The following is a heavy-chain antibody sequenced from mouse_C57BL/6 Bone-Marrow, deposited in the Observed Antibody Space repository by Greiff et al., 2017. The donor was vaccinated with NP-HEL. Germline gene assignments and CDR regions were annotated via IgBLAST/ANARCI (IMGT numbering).Heavy chain of an antibody. CDR2: IYPGDGDT. CDR3: AYYYVSSPGWAY. J-gene: IGHJ3*01. Sequence: VQLQQSGPELVKPGASVKFSCTASGYAFSSSWMNWVKQRPGKGLEWIGRIYPGDGDTNYNGKFKGKATLTADTSSSTAYLQLSSLTSEDSAVYICAYYYVSSPGWAYGGQGTRVTVST. V-gene: IGHV1-82*01. D-gene: IGHD1-1*01. CDR1: GYAFSSSW.